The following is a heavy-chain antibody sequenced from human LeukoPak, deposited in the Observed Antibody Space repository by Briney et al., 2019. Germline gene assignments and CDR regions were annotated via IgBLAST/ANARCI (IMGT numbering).Heavy chain of an antibody. J-gene: IGHJ4*02. CDR2: IYYSGST. Sequence: PSETLSLTCTVSCSHISSYYWSWIRQPPGEGLGWIGYIYYSGSTNYNPSLKSRVTISVDTSKNQFSLKLSSVTAADTAVYYCARVPYDYVWGSYRLHYFDYWGQGTLVTVSS. CDR3: ARVPYDYVWGSYRLHYFDY. CDR1: CSHISSYY. D-gene: IGHD3-16*02. V-gene: IGHV4-59*01.